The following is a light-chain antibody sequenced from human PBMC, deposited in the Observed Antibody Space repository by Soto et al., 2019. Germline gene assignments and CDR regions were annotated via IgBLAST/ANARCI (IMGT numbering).Light chain of an antibody. J-gene: IGKJ4*01. Sequence: EIGLTQSPGTLSLSPGERATLSCRASQSVSVNYLAWYQQKPGQAPRLLICGASSRATGIPDRFSGSGSGTDFTLTISSLEPEDFAVYYCQQYGGSPRVTFGGGTKVEIK. CDR2: GAS. CDR3: QQYGGSPRVT. CDR1: QSVSVNY. V-gene: IGKV3-20*01.